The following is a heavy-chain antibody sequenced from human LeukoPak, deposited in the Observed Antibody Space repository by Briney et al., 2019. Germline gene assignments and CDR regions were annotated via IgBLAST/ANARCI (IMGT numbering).Heavy chain of an antibody. CDR1: GYTLTELS. Sequence: ASVKVSCKVSGYTLTELSMHWVRQAPGKGLEWMGGFDPEDGETIYAQKFQGRVTMTEDTSTDTAYMELSSLRSEDTAVYYCATVVGNYDFWSGYRYNWFDPWGQGTLVTVSS. D-gene: IGHD3-3*01. J-gene: IGHJ5*02. CDR3: ATVVGNYDFWSGYRYNWFDP. V-gene: IGHV1-24*01. CDR2: FDPEDGET.